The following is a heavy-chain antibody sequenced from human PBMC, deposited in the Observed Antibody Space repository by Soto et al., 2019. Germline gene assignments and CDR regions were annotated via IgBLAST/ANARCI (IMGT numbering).Heavy chain of an antibody. Sequence: EVQLLESGGGLVQPGGSLILSCAASGFTFSSYAMSWVRQAPGKGLEWVSAISGSGGSTYYADSVKGRFTISRDNSKNTLYLQMNSLRAEDTAVYYCAKVGYSSSSFGMDVWGQGTTVTVSS. CDR2: ISGSGGST. CDR1: GFTFSSYA. D-gene: IGHD6-13*01. CDR3: AKVGYSSSSFGMDV. V-gene: IGHV3-23*01. J-gene: IGHJ6*02.